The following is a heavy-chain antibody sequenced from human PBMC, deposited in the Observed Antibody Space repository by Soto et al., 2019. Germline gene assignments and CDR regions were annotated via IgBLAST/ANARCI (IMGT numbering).Heavy chain of an antibody. CDR2: ISGSGGST. J-gene: IGHJ6*03. D-gene: IGHD2-2*02. Sequence: PGGSLRLSCAASGFTFSSYAMSWVRQAPGKGLEWVSAISGSGGSTYYADSVKGRFTISRDNSKNTLYLQMNSLRAEDTAVYYCAKSVDCSSTSCYSHYYYYYMDVWGKGTTVTVSS. CDR3: AKSVDCSSTSCYSHYYYYYMDV. V-gene: IGHV3-23*01. CDR1: GFTFSSYA.